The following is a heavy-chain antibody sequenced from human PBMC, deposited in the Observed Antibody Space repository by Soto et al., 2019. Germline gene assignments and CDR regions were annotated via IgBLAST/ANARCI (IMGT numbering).Heavy chain of an antibody. Sequence: QVQLQQWGAGLLKPSETLSLTCAVYGGSFSGYYWSWIRQPPGKGLEWIGEINHSGSTNYNPSLKSRVTISVDTSKNQFSLKLSSVTAADTAVYYCARRLVRTWLDPWGQGTLVTVSS. CDR2: INHSGST. D-gene: IGHD6-19*01. V-gene: IGHV4-34*01. J-gene: IGHJ5*02. CDR1: GGSFSGYY. CDR3: ARRLVRTWLDP.